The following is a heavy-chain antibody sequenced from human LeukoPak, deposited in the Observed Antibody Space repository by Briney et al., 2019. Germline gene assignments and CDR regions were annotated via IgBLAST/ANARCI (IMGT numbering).Heavy chain of an antibody. V-gene: IGHV4-4*02. J-gene: IGHJ4*02. Sequence: PSETLSLTCAVSGGSVSSDTWWTWVRQPPGKGLEWIGEIYHRGSTNDNPPLKSRVTISLDKSKNQFSLKLSSVTAADTAVYYCATRNYYDSTGYYNYWGQGTLVTVSS. CDR2: IYHRGST. CDR1: GGSVSSDTW. D-gene: IGHD3-22*01. CDR3: ATRNYYDSTGYYNY.